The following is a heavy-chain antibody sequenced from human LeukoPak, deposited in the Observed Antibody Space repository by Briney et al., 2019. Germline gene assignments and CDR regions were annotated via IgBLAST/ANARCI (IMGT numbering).Heavy chain of an antibody. D-gene: IGHD6-19*01. Sequence: PSETLSLTCTVSGYSISSGYYWVWIRQPPGKGLEWIGSIFHSGGTYYNPSLQSRVTISLDTSKNHFSLKLSSVTAADTALYYCARGDYYSNGWPFDYWGQGTLVTVSS. CDR3: ARGDYYSNGWPFDY. V-gene: IGHV4-38-2*02. J-gene: IGHJ4*02. CDR1: GYSISSGYY. CDR2: IFHSGGT.